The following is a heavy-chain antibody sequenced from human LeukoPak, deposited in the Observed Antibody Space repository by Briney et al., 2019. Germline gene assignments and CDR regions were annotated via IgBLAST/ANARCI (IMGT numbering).Heavy chain of an antibody. V-gene: IGHV3-11*01. J-gene: IGHJ3*01. CDR1: GFTFSDYY. CDR2: ISGSGSTT. Sequence: GGSLRLSCAASGFTFSDYYMTWIRQAPAKGLEWVSYISGSGSTTYYTDSVKGRFTISRDNAKNSLFLQMNSLRDEDTAVYYCAKNHEHGRYAGFDFWAEGALVAVSS. D-gene: IGHD2-2*01. CDR3: AKNHEHGRYAGFDF.